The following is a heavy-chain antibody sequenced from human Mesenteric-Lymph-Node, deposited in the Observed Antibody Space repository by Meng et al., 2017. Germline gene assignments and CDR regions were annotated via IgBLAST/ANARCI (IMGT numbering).Heavy chain of an antibody. D-gene: IGHD3-22*01. J-gene: IGHJ3*02. CDR3: TTDAEAYYDSSGYWGAFDI. V-gene: IGHV3-15*01. CDR1: GFTFSNAW. CDR2: IKSKTDGGTT. Sequence: GGSLRLSCAASGFTFSNAWMSWVRQAPGKGLEWVGRIKSKTDGGTTDYAAPVKGRFTISRDDSKNTLYLQMNSLKTEDTAVYYCTTDAEAYYDSSGYWGAFDIWGQGTMVTVSS.